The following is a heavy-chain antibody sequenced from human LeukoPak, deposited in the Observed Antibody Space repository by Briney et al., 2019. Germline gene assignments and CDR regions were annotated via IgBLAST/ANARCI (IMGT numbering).Heavy chain of an antibody. D-gene: IGHD6-6*01. CDR3: ARRESSSLVPLVDY. J-gene: IGHJ4*02. CDR1: GFTFSSYA. CDR2: ISYDGSNK. V-gene: IGHV3-30-3*01. Sequence: GGSLRLSCAASGFTFSSYAMHWVRQAPGKGLEWVAVISYDGSNKYYADSVKGRFTISRDNSKNTLYLQMNSLRAEDTAVYYCARRESSSLVPLVDYWGQGTLVTVSS.